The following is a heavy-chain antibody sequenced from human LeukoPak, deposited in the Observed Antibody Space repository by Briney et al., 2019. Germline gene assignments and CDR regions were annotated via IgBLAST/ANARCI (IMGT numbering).Heavy chain of an antibody. V-gene: IGHV3-48*04. CDR2: ISSSSSTI. Sequence: PGGSLRLSCAASGFTFSSYSMNWVRQAPGKGLEWVSYISSSSSTIYYADSVKGRFTISRDNAKNSLYLQMNSLRAEDTAVYYCASFPPPLDYWGQGTLVTVSS. J-gene: IGHJ4*02. CDR1: GFTFSSYS. CDR3: ASFPPPLDY.